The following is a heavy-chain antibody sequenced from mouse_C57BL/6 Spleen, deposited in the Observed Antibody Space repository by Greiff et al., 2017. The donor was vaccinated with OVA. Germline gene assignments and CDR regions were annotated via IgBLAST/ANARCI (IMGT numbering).Heavy chain of an antibody. J-gene: IGHJ1*03. CDR2: INPNNGGT. CDR1: GYTFTDYY. V-gene: IGHV1-26*01. Sequence: VQLQQSGPELVKPGASVKISCKASGYTFTDYYMNWVKQSHGKSLEWIGDINPNNGGTSYNQKFKGKATLTVDKSSSTAYMERRSLTSEDAAVYYCARTLGRTYRYLDVWGKGTTVTVSS. D-gene: IGHD4-1*01. CDR3: ARTLGRTYRYLDV.